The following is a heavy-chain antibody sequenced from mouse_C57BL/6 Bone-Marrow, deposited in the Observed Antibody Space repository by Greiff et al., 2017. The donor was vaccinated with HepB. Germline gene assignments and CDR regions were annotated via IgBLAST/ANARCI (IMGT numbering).Heavy chain of an antibody. CDR1: GYTFTSYW. Sequence: QVHVKQPGAELVKPGASVKLSCKASGYTFTSYWMQWVKQRPGQGLEWIGEIDPSDSYTNYNQKFKGKATLTVDTSSSTAYMQLSSLTSEDSAVYYCARVDLWLRRRQYYFDYWGQGTTLTVSS. V-gene: IGHV1-50*01. CDR2: IDPSDSYT. D-gene: IGHD2-2*01. CDR3: ARVDLWLRRRQYYFDY. J-gene: IGHJ2*01.